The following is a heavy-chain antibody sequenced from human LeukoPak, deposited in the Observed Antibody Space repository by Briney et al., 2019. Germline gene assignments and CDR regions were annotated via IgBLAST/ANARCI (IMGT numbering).Heavy chain of an antibody. J-gene: IGHJ4*02. CDR1: GFTFNTYA. CDR2: ISGSAGST. Sequence: GGSLRLSCAASGFTFNTYAMNWVRQAPGKGLECVSGISGSAGSTYYADSVKGRFTISRDNSKNTLYLQMNSLRAGDTAVYYCAREGTNWNDGRFDYWGQGTLVTVSS. V-gene: IGHV3-23*01. D-gene: IGHD1-1*01. CDR3: AREGTNWNDGRFDY.